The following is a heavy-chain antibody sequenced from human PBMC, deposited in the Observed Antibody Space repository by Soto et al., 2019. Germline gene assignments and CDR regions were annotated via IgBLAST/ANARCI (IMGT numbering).Heavy chain of an antibody. V-gene: IGHV3-23*01. CDR2: ISGSGGST. J-gene: IGHJ4*02. CDR1: GFTFSSYA. Sequence: GSLRLSCAASGFTFSSYAMSWVRQAPGKGLEWVSAISGSGGSTYYADSVKGRFTISRDNSKNTLYLQMNSLRAEDTAVYYCAKGNTMIVSSPDFDYWGQGTLVTVSS. D-gene: IGHD3-22*01. CDR3: AKGNTMIVSSPDFDY.